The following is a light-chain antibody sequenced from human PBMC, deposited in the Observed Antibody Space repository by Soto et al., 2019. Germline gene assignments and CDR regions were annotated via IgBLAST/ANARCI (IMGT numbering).Light chain of an antibody. CDR3: CSYAGYSTFV. J-gene: IGLJ2*01. CDR1: SSDVGSYNL. V-gene: IGLV2-23*03. CDR2: EGS. Sequence: QSALTQPASVSGSPGQSITISCTGTSSDVGSYNLVSWYQQHPGKAPKLMIYEGSKRPLGVSNRFSGSKSGNTASLTISGLQAEDEADYYCCSYAGYSTFVFGGGTKLTVL.